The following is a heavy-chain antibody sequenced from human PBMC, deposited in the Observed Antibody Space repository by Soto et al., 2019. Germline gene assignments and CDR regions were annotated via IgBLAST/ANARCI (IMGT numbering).Heavy chain of an antibody. CDR2: ISSSSSTI. CDR1: GFTFSDYE. CDR3: AREGGFDWFDP. Sequence: VELVESGGALVQPGGSLRLSCVASGFTFSDYEMNWVRQAPGKGLEWVSYISSSSSTIYYADSVKGRFTISRDNAKNSLYLQILSLRGDDTALYYCAREGGFDWFDPWGQGTLVTVS. V-gene: IGHV3-48*03. J-gene: IGHJ5*02.